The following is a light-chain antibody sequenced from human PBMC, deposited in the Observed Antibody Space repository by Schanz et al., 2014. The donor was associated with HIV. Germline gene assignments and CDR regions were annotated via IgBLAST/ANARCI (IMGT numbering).Light chain of an antibody. J-gene: IGLJ2*01. CDR1: NNDIGSYTY. V-gene: IGLV2-14*03. Sequence: QSALTQPASVSGSPGQSITVSCTGTNNDIGSYTYVAWYQQHPGKAPKVVVYGVFDRPSGVSNRFSGSKSGNTASLTISGLQADDEADYYCCSYAGSFSVIFGGGTKLTVL. CDR3: CSYAGSFSVI. CDR2: GVF.